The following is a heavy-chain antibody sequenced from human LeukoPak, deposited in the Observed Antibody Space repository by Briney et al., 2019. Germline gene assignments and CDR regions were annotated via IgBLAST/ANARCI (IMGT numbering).Heavy chain of an antibody. CDR3: AKEPALLWFGELMGGWFDP. CDR1: GFTFSSYA. CDR2: ISGSGGST. D-gene: IGHD3-10*01. V-gene: IGHV3-23*01. Sequence: GGSLRLSCAASGFTFSSYAMSWVRQAPGKGLEWVSAISGSGGSTYYADSVKGRFTISRDNSKNTLYLQMNSLRAEDTAVYYCAKEPALLWFGELMGGWFDPWGQGTLVTVSS. J-gene: IGHJ5*02.